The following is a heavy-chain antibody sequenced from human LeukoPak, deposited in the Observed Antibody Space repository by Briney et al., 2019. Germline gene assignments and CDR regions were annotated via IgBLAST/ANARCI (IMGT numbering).Heavy chain of an antibody. CDR2: ISSSSSTI. D-gene: IGHD3-10*01. CDR3: ASMVSMVRGVMIDY. Sequence: PGGSLRLSCAASGFTFSSYSMNWLRQAPGKGLEWVSYISSSSSTIYYADSVKGRFTISRDNAKNSLYLQMNSLRAEDTAVYYFASMVSMVRGVMIDYWGQGTLVTVSS. CDR1: GFTFSSYS. J-gene: IGHJ4*02. V-gene: IGHV3-48*01.